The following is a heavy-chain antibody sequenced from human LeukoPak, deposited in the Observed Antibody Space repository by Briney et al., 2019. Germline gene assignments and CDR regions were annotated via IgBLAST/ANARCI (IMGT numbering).Heavy chain of an antibody. CDR3: ARDGGTTQDV. J-gene: IGHJ6*02. D-gene: IGHD1-7*01. Sequence: PSETLSLTCTVSGGSISSGGYSWSWIRQPPGKGLEWIGYIYHSGSTYYNPSLKSRATISVDRSKNQFSLKLSSVTAADTAVYYCARDGGTTQDVWGQGTTVTVSS. CDR2: IYHSGST. CDR1: GGSISSGGYS. V-gene: IGHV4-30-2*01.